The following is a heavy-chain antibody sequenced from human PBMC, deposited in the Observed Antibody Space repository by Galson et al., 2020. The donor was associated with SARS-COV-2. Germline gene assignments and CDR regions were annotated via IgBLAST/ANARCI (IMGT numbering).Heavy chain of an antibody. CDR1: GFTFSTYG. Sequence: TGGSLRLSCAASGFTFSTYGMTWVRQAPGKGLEWVSSLSPGIGPTTYYADSVKGRFTITRDNSKTSLYLLMNSLRAEDTALDYCANALPGTGPLSGPFEYWGQGSLVTVSS. V-gene: IGHV3-23*01. D-gene: IGHD6-25*01. J-gene: IGHJ4*02. CDR2: LSPGIGPTT. CDR3: ANALPGTGPLSGPFEY.